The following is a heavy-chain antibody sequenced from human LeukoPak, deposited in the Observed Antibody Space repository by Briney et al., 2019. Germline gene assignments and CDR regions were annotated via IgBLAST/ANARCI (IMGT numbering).Heavy chain of an antibody. CDR3: ARGDFSGGYCYDY. CDR2: IYYSGST. D-gene: IGHD2-15*01. Sequence: SETLSLTCTVSGGSISLYHWSWIRQPPGKGLEWIGHIYYSGSTNYNPSLKSRVTISIDTSKNQFSLKLSSVTAADTAVYYCARGDFSGGYCYDYWGQGTLVTVSS. CDR1: GGSISLYH. J-gene: IGHJ4*02. V-gene: IGHV4-59*01.